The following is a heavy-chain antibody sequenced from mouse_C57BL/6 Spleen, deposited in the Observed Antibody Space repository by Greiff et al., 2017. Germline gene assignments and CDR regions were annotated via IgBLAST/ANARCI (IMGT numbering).Heavy chain of an antibody. Sequence: QVQLQQPGAELVRPGSSVKLSCKASGYTFTSYWMHWVKQRPIQGLEWIGNIDPSDSETHYNQKFKDKATLTVDKSSSTAYMQRSSLTSEDSAVYYCARQEYYGSSSLFDYWGQGTTLTVSS. CDR2: IDPSDSET. CDR1: GYTFTSYW. CDR3: ARQEYYGSSSLFDY. V-gene: IGHV1-52*01. D-gene: IGHD1-1*01. J-gene: IGHJ2*01.